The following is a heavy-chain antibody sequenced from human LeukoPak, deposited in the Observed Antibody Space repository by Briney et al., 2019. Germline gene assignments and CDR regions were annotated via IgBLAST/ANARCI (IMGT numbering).Heavy chain of an antibody. V-gene: IGHV3-48*04. J-gene: IGHJ6*02. CDR2: IWGNGYTT. Sequence: GGSLRLSCTGSGFTFSRYSINWVRQAPGKGLEWVSVIWGNGYTTYYADSVKGRFTISRDNAKNTLYLQMSGLRVEDTAVYHCASDSPYYGMDVWGQGTTVTVSS. CDR3: ASDSPYYGMDV. CDR1: GFTFSRYS.